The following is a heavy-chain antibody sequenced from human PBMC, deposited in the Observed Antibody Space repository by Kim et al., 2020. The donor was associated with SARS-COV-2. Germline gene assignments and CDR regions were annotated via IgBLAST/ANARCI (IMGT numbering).Heavy chain of an antibody. Sequence: GGSLRLSCAASGFTFSSYEMNWVRQAPGKGLEWVSYISSSGSTIYYADSVKGRFTISRDNAKNSLYLQMNSLRAEDTAVYYCARDMYSSGWGDFDYWGQGTLVTVSS. CDR3: ARDMYSSGWGDFDY. V-gene: IGHV3-48*03. CDR1: GFTFSSYE. D-gene: IGHD6-19*01. CDR2: ISSSGSTI. J-gene: IGHJ4*02.